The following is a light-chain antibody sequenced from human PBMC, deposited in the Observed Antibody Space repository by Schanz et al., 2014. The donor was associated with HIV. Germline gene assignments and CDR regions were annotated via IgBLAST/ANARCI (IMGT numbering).Light chain of an antibody. J-gene: IGLJ3*02. Sequence: QSALTQPASVSGSPGQSITLSCTGSSSDIGAYNYVSWYQQHPGKAPKLMIYDVTKRPSGVPDRFSGSKSGNTASLTISGLQAEDEADYYCCSFAGTIGVFGGGTKLTVL. V-gene: IGLV2-11*01. CDR1: SSDIGAYNY. CDR3: CSFAGTIGV. CDR2: DVT.